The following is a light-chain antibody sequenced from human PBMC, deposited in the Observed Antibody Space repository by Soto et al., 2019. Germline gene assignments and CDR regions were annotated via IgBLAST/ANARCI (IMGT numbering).Light chain of an antibody. Sequence: QMPQSPSSRSASVGDRVTITCRASQSISSYLNWYQQRLGKAPKLLIYAASHLQSGVPSRFRGSGSGTDFTLTISSLQPEDFATYYCLLDYAYFWSFGQGTKVDI. J-gene: IGKJ1*01. V-gene: IGKV1-39*01. CDR2: AAS. CDR3: LLDYAYFWS. CDR1: QSISSY.